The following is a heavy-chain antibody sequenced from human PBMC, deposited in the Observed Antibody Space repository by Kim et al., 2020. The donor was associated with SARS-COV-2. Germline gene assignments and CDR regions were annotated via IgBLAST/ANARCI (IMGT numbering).Heavy chain of an antibody. J-gene: IGHJ4*02. CDR1: GLTVTSNH. Sequence: GGSLRLSCAVSGLTVTSNHMTWIRQAPGRGLEWVSVIFRGGSTYYAASVQGRFTISRDYYKTTLSLQMNSLRAEDTAIYNCARDPVGDGYSFFDYWGQGTLVTVSS. CDR3: ARDPVGDGYSFFDY. V-gene: IGHV3-53*01. D-gene: IGHD4-4*01. CDR2: IFRGGST.